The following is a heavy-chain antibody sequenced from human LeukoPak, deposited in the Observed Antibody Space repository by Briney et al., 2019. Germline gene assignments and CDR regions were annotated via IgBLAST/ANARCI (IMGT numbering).Heavy chain of an antibody. CDR2: ISGSGGST. D-gene: IGHD1-1*01. CDR1: GFTFSSYA. J-gene: IGHJ4*02. CDR3: AKTYNWNDGGIDY. Sequence: HPGGSLRLSCAASGFTFSSYAMSWVRQAPGKGLEWVSAISGSGGSTYYADSVKGRFTISRDNSKNTLYLQMNSLRAEDTAVYYCAKTYNWNDGGIDYWGQGTLVTVSS. V-gene: IGHV3-23*01.